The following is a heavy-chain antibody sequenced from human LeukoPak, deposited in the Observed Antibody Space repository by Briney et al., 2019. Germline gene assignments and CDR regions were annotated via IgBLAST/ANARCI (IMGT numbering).Heavy chain of an antibody. V-gene: IGHV3-53*01. J-gene: IGHJ3*01. D-gene: IGHD6-13*01. CDR3: ARDLAAVPAGLPAPGSP. CDR2: IYSGGTT. Sequence: PGGSLRLSCVVSGLSVNDNYMSWVRQGPGKGLEWVSVIYSGGTTHYAESVKGRFTISRDISKNTVYLQMNSLRVEDTAMYYCARDLAAVPAGLPAPGSPWGQGTMVSVSS. CDR1: GLSVNDNY.